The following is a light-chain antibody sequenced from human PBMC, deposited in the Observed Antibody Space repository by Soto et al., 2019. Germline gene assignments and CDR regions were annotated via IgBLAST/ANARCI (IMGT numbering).Light chain of an antibody. CDR2: SAS. J-gene: IGKJ2*01. V-gene: IGKV3-20*01. Sequence: VLTQSPDTLSLSPGERATLSCRASQSVDSTYLAWYQQKPGQAPTILIYSASTRATGTPDRFSGSGSGADLSLTISRLEPEDFAAYYCQLYGKSRGYTFGQGTKLQI. CDR3: QLYGKSRGYT. CDR1: QSVDSTY.